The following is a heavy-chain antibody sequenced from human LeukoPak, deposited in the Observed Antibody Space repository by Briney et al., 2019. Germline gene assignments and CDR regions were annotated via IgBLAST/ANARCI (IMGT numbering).Heavy chain of an antibody. J-gene: IGHJ4*02. CDR3: ARDRGITRGIWAY. V-gene: IGHV3-30*04. D-gene: IGHD3-10*01. CDR2: ISYDGSNK. Sequence: GGSLRLSCAASGFTFSSYAMHWVRRAPGKGLEWVAVISYDGSNKYYADSVKGRFTISRDNSKNTLYLQMNSLRAEDTAVYYRARDRGITRGIWAYWGQGTLVTVSS. CDR1: GFTFSSYA.